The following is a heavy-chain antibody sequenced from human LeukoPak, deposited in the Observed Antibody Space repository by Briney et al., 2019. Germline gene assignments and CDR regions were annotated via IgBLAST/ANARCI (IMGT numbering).Heavy chain of an antibody. CDR2: INHSGST. D-gene: IGHD2-2*01. J-gene: IGHJ4*02. V-gene: IGHV4-34*01. Sequence: PSETLSLTCAVYGGSFSGYYWGWIRQPPGKGLEWIGEINHSGSTNYNPSLKSRVTISVDTSKNQFSLKLSSVTAADTAVYYCARGRTAYYFDYWGQGTLVTVSS. CDR1: GGSFSGYY. CDR3: ARGRTAYYFDY.